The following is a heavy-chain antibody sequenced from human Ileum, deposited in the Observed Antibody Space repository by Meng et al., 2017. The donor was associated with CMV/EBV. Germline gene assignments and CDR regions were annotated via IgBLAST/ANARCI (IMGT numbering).Heavy chain of an antibody. CDR3: ARGGGGFDY. J-gene: IGHJ4*02. Sequence: CVALGLSFRCFCMAWGHQSPGMGLVWVCNILNNESGPGDPDSLKARFTIPRKNAKHPLYLQMDSLRVEDTAIYYCARGGGGFDYWGQGTLVTVSS. CDR2: ILNNESGP. D-gene: IGHD3-16*01. V-gene: IGHV3-74*01. CDR1: GLSFRCFC.